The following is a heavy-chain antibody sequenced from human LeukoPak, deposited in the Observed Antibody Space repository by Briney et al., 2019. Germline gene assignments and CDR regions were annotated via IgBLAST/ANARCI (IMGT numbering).Heavy chain of an antibody. CDR3: ARCSRDTMVRGVIITLGF. D-gene: IGHD3-10*01. V-gene: IGHV4-34*01. CDR1: GGSFSGYY. Sequence: SETLSLTCAVYGGSFSGYYWSWIRQPPGKGLEWIGELNHSGSTNYNPSLKSRVTISVDTSKNQFSLKLSSVTAADTAVYYCARCSRDTMVRGVIITLGFWGQGTLVTVSS. J-gene: IGHJ4*02. CDR2: LNHSGST.